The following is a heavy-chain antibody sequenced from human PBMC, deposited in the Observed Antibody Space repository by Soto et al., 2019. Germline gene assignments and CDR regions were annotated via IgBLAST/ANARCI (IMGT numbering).Heavy chain of an antibody. D-gene: IGHD6-19*01. CDR2: IIPILGIA. V-gene: IGHV1-69*04. J-gene: IGHJ4*02. Sequence: SVKVSCKASGGTFSSYTISWVRQAPGQGLEWMGRIIPILGIANYAQKFQGRVTITADKSTSTAYMELSSLRSEDTAVYYCARDMRPSIAVAGTVMGYWGQGTLVTVSS. CDR1: GGTFSSYT. CDR3: ARDMRPSIAVAGTVMGY.